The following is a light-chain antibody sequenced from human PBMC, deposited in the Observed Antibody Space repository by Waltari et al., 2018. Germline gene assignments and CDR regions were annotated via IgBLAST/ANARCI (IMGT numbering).Light chain of an antibody. CDR2: KDT. CDR3: QSTDTTDSYHVV. Sequence: SYELTQPPSVSVSPGQTATITCPGDALPRTYASWHQQKPGQAPVMVIYKDTERPSGIPERFSGSSSGTTVTLTISGVQAEDEADYYCQSTDTTDSYHVVFGRGTKLTVL. CDR1: ALPRTY. V-gene: IGLV3-25*03. J-gene: IGLJ2*01.